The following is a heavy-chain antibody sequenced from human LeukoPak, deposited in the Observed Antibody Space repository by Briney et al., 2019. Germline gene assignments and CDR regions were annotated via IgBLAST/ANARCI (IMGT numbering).Heavy chain of an antibody. D-gene: IGHD5-24*01. Sequence: ASVKVSCKASGYTFSDFLIHWVRQAPGQGLEWMGLINPGSDGKNSAQKFQDRVTMTRDTSTSTVYLDLGSLKSEDTAIYYCAREVRRDGYNEMAFDYWGQGTLVTVSS. CDR2: INPGSDGK. CDR1: GYTFSDFL. V-gene: IGHV1-46*01. J-gene: IGHJ4*02. CDR3: AREVRRDGYNEMAFDY.